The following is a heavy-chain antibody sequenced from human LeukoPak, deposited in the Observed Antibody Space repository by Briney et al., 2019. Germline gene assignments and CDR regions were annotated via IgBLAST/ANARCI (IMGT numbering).Heavy chain of an antibody. V-gene: IGHV1-2*02. CDR3: ASSGGSGSYYNEWYY. Sequence: ASVKVSCKASGYSFIDYYIHWVRQAPGQGLEWLGWINPNSGGTNYAQKFQGRVTMTRDTSISTAYMELSRLRSDDTAVYYCASSGGSGSYYNEWYYWGQGTLVTVSS. D-gene: IGHD3-10*01. J-gene: IGHJ4*02. CDR2: INPNSGGT. CDR1: GYSFIDYY.